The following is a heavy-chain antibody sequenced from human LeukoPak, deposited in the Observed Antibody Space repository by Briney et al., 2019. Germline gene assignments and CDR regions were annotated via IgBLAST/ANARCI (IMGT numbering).Heavy chain of an antibody. CDR3: AKGYYDYVWGSYYFDY. CDR2: IWYDGSNK. Sequence: GRSLRLSCAASGFTFSGYGMHWVRQAPGKGLEWVAVIWYDGSNKYYADSVKGRFTISRDNSRDTLYLQMNSLRAEDTAVYYCAKGYYDYVWGSYYFDYWGQGTLVTVSS. CDR1: GFTFSGYG. V-gene: IGHV3-33*06. D-gene: IGHD3-16*01. J-gene: IGHJ4*02.